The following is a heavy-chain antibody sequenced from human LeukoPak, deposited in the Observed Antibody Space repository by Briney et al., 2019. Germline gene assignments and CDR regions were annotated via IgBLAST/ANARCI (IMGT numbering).Heavy chain of an antibody. CDR2: IIPILGIA. D-gene: IGHD3-22*01. V-gene: IGHV1-69*04. CDR3: ARDGYYYDSSGALDY. Sequence: SVTVSCKASGGTFSSYTISWVRQAPGQGLEWMGRIIPILGIANYAQKFQGRVTITADKSTSTAYMELSSLRSEDTAVYYCARDGYYYDSSGALDYWGQGTLVTVSS. J-gene: IGHJ4*02. CDR1: GGTFSSYT.